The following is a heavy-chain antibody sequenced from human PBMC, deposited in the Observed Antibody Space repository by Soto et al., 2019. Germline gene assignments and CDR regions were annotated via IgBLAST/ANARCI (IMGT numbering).Heavy chain of an antibody. J-gene: IGHJ4*02. V-gene: IGHV2-5*02. CDR2: ISWDDDK. D-gene: IGHD6-13*01. CDR3: AHRGSSSWYPSPLAVAGPYYFDY. Sequence: QITLKESGPTLVKPTQTLTLTCTFSGFSLSTSGVGVGWIRQPPGKALEWLALISWDDDKRYSPSLKSRLTITKDTSKNQVVLTMTNMDPVDTATYYCAHRGSSSWYPSPLAVAGPYYFDYWGQGTLVTVSS. CDR1: GFSLSTSGVG.